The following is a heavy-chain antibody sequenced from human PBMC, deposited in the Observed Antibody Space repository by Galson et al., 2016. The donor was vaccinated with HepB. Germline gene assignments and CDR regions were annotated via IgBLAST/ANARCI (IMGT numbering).Heavy chain of an antibody. Sequence: SLRLSCAASGFTFSSYGMSWVRQAPGKGLEWVSTISGSGYTTHYADSVKGRFTISRDSSKNTLYLQMDSLRPEDTAIYYCASEMIDLEDYWGQGTLVTVSS. CDR1: GFTFSSYG. J-gene: IGHJ4*02. D-gene: IGHD3-3*01. CDR2: ISGSGYTT. CDR3: ASEMIDLEDY. V-gene: IGHV3-23*01.